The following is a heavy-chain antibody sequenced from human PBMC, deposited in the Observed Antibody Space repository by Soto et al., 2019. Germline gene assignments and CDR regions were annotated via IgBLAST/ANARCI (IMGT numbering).Heavy chain of an antibody. V-gene: IGHV1-2*02. D-gene: IGHD6-13*01. J-gene: IGHJ6*02. Sequence: ASVKVSCKASGYTFTGYYMHWLRQAPGQGLEWMGWINPNSGGTNYAQKFQGRVTMTRDTSISTAYMELSRLRSDDTAVYYCARNRQAAAGYYYYGMDVWGQGTTVTVSS. CDR1: GYTFTGYY. CDR2: INPNSGGT. CDR3: ARNRQAAAGYYYYGMDV.